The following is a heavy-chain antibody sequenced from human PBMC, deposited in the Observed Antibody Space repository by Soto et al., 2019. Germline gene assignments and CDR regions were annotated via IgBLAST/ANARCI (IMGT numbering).Heavy chain of an antibody. CDR3: ARDPPGNDGAFDY. J-gene: IGHJ4*02. D-gene: IGHD1-1*01. Sequence: EVQLVESGGGLVQPGGSLRLSCAPSGFTVSSNNMNWFRQPPGKGLEWVSVIYGSGSTYYADSVKGRFTISRDESKNTLYLQVDSLRAEDTAVYYCARDPPGNDGAFDYWGQGTLVTVSS. V-gene: IGHV3-66*01. CDR2: IYGSGST. CDR1: GFTVSSNN.